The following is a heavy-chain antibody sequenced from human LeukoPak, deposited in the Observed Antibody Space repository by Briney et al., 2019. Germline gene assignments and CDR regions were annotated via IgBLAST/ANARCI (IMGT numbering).Heavy chain of an antibody. J-gene: IGHJ4*02. D-gene: IGHD3-3*01. V-gene: IGHV4-34*01. CDR2: INHSGST. CDR3: ARGPNDYDFWSGYSEQFDY. Sequence: SETLSLTCAVYGGSFSGYYWSWIRQPPGKGLEWIGEINHSGSTNCNPSLKSRVTISVDTSKNQFSLKLSSVTAADTAVYYCARGPNDYDFWSGYSEQFDYWGQGTLVTVSS. CDR1: GGSFSGYY.